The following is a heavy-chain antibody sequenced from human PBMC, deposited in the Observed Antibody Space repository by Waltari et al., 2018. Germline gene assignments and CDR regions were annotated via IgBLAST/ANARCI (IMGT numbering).Heavy chain of an antibody. J-gene: IGHJ4*02. CDR1: GRTCSNYA. V-gene: IGHV3-23*01. D-gene: IGHD1-20*01. Sequence: EVQLLESGGDLVPPGGSLRLSCAASGRTCSNYAINWVRRAQGTGLGWVSAITVGDDTYYADSVKGRFTISRDTSKDSVHLQMNGLRAEDTAIYYCATPFYNWDDPLHSWGQGTLVTVSS. CDR3: ATPFYNWDDPLHS. CDR2: ITVGDDT.